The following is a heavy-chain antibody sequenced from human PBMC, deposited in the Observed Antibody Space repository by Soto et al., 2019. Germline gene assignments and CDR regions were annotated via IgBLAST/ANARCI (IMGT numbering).Heavy chain of an antibody. CDR2: IYYSGST. CDR3: ARGAEANYYYGMDV. V-gene: IGHV4-31*03. Sequence: QVQLQESGPGLVKPSQTLSLTCTVSVGSISSGGYYWSWIRQHPGKGLEWIGYIYYSGSTYYNPSLKSRVTISVDTSKNQFSLKLSSVTAADTAVYYCARGAEANYYYGMDVWGQGTTVTVSS. CDR1: VGSISSGGYY. D-gene: IGHD5-12*01. J-gene: IGHJ6*02.